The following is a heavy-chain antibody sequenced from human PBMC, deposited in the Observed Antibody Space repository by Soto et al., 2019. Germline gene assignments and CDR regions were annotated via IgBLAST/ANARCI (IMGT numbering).Heavy chain of an antibody. Sequence: SETLSLTCTFSGDSISICGYYWSWIRQHPGKGLEWIGYIYYSGSTYYNPSLKSRVTISVDTSKNQFSLKLSSVTAADTAVYYCARDAARGSYNYYFDYWGQGTLVTVSS. V-gene: IGHV4-31*03. CDR3: ARDAARGSYNYYFDY. J-gene: IGHJ4*02. D-gene: IGHD1-26*01. CDR1: GDSISICGYY. CDR2: IYYSGST.